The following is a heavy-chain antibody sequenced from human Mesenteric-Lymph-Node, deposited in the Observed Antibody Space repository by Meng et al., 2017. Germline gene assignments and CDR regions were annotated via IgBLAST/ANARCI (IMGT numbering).Heavy chain of an antibody. D-gene: IGHD6-13*01. Sequence: GESLKISCAASGFTFSSYGMHWVRQAPGKGLEWVAVIWYDGNNKYYADSVKGRFTISRDNAKNSLYLQMNSLRAEDTAVYYCSTDTPAAAGTFDYWGQGTLVTVSS. CDR3: STDTPAAAGTFDY. CDR1: GFTFSSYG. J-gene: IGHJ4*02. V-gene: IGHV3-33*03. CDR2: IWYDGNNK.